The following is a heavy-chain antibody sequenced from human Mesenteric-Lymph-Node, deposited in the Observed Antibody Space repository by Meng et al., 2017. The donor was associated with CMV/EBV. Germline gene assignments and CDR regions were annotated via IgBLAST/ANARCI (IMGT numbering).Heavy chain of an antibody. CDR3: ARVSFLEWNYSFDI. Sequence: SETLSLTCTVSGGSISSSSYYWGWIRQPPGKGLEWIGSIYYTGPTYQNPSLRSRVTISVDTSKNQFSLKLSSVTAADTAIYYCARVSFLEWNYSFDIWGQGTMVTVSS. CDR1: GGSISSSSYY. D-gene: IGHD3-3*02. CDR2: IYYTGPT. V-gene: IGHV4-39*07. J-gene: IGHJ3*02.